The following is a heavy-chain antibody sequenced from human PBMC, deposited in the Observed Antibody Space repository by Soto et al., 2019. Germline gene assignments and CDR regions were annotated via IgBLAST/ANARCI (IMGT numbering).Heavy chain of an antibody. Sequence: ASVKVSCKASGYTFTSYAMHWVRQAPGQRLEWMGWINAGNGKTKYSQKFQGRVTITRDTSASTAYMELSSLRSEDTAVYYCATDLAGSGWYDCWGQGTLVTASS. CDR3: ATDLAGSGWYDC. CDR1: GYTFTSYA. CDR2: INAGNGKT. J-gene: IGHJ5*01. V-gene: IGHV1-3*01. D-gene: IGHD6-19*01.